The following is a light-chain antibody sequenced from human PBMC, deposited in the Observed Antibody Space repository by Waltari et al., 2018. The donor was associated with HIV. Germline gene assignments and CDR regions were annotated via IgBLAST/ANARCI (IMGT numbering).Light chain of an antibody. J-gene: IGKJ2*01. V-gene: IGKV1-39*01. CDR3: QQSYSAPYT. Sequence: DIQMTQSPSSLSASVGDRVTITCRASQSISRYLNWYQQKLGKAPNLLIYAASSLQSGVSSRFSGSGSGTDFTLTISSLQPEDFATYYCQQSYSAPYTFGQGTKVEIK. CDR2: AAS. CDR1: QSISRY.